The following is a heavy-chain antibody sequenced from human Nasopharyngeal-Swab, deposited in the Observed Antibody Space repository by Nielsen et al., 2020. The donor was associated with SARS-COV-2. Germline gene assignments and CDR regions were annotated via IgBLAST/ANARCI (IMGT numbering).Heavy chain of an antibody. Sequence: PSVKVSCKASGYTFTGYYIHWVRQAPGQGLEWMGRINPNSGGTNYAQKFQGRVTMTRDTSISTAYMELSRLRSDDTAVYYCARDIGYDFWSGYHSNNWFDPWGQGTLVTVSS. CDR2: INPNSGGT. CDR3: ARDIGYDFWSGYHSNNWFDP. J-gene: IGHJ5*02. V-gene: IGHV1-2*06. D-gene: IGHD3-3*01. CDR1: GYTFTGYY.